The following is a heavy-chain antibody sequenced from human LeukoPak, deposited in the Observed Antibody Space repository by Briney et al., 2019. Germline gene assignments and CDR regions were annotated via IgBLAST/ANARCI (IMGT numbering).Heavy chain of an antibody. CDR2: IYSSGST. CDR1: GFTISSNY. CDR3: ARERNLEIAVAGTIFDY. J-gene: IGHJ4*02. Sequence: GGSLRFSCAASGFTISSNYMAWARQAPGKGLGGASVIYSSGSTYYTDSVKGRFTISRDNSKNTLYLQMNSLRAEDTAVYYCARERNLEIAVAGTIFDYWGQGTLVTVSS. D-gene: IGHD6-19*01. V-gene: IGHV3-66*01.